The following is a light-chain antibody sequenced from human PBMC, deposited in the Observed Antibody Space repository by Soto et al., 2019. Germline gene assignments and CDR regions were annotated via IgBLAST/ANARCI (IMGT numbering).Light chain of an antibody. J-gene: IGLJ1*01. CDR1: SXDIGGHNH. V-gene: IGLV2-14*01. CDR2: EVG. Sequence: QSVLTQPASVSGSPGQSITISCTGSSXDIGGHNHVSWYQQHPGKAPKLIIYEVGNRPSGVSNRFSGSKSGNTASLTISGFQAEDEADYYCDSYTSSSTHVFGTGTKSPS. CDR3: DSYTSSSTHV.